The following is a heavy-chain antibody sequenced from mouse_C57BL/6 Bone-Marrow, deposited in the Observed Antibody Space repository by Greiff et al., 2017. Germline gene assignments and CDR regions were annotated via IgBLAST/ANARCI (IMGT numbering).Heavy chain of an antibody. V-gene: IGHV1-15*01. D-gene: IGHD1-1*01. J-gene: IGHJ1*03. CDR2: IDPETGGT. CDR1: GYTFTDYE. CDR3: TNNYGSGGYFDV. Sequence: QVQLKESGAELVRPGASVTLSCKASGYTFTDYEMHWVKQTPVHGLEWIGAIDPETGGTAYNQKFKGKAILTADKSSSTAYMELRSLTSEDSAVYYCTNNYGSGGYFDVWGTGTTVTVSS.